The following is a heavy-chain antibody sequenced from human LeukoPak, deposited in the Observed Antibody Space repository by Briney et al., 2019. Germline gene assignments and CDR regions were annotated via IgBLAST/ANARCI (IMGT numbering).Heavy chain of an antibody. Sequence: GGSLRLSCAASGFTFRSYGMHWVRQAPGKGLEWVAVIWDDGSNKYYAGSVKGRFTVSRDNSKNTLYLQVTSLRVEDTAVYYCARDPFVAPRFWYFDLWGRGTLVTVSS. CDR1: GFTFRSYG. CDR2: IWDDGSNK. CDR3: ARDPFVAPRFWYFDL. V-gene: IGHV3-33*01. J-gene: IGHJ2*01. D-gene: IGHD3-10*01.